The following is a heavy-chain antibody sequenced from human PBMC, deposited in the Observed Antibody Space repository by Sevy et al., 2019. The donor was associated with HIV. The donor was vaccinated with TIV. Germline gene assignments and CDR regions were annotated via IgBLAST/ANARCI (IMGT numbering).Heavy chain of an antibody. CDR1: GYTFTGYY. V-gene: IGHV1-2*02. D-gene: IGHD3-10*01. CDR2: INPNSGGT. Sequence: ASVKVSCKASGYTFTGYYMHWVRQAPGQGLEWMGWINPNSGGTNYAQMFQGRVTMTRDTSISTAYMELSRLRSDDTAVYYCARDRRGRPQSNWFDPWGQGTLVTVSS. J-gene: IGHJ5*02. CDR3: ARDRRGRPQSNWFDP.